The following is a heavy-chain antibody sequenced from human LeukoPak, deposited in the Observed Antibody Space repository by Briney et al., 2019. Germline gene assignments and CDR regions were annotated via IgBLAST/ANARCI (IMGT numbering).Heavy chain of an antibody. V-gene: IGHV3-33*01. CDR1: GFTFSSYG. CDR2: IWNDGSNK. Sequence: GGSLRLSCAASGFTFSSYGMHWVRQAPGKGLEWVAVIWNDGSNKYYADSVKGRFTISRDNSKNTLYLQMNSLRDEDTAVYFCARATTTRTRFDYWGQGTLVTVSS. CDR3: ARATTTRTRFDY. J-gene: IGHJ4*02. D-gene: IGHD4-17*01.